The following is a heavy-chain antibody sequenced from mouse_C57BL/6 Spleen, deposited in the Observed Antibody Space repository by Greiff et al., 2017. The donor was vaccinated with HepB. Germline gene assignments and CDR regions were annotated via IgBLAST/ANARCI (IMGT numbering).Heavy chain of an antibody. D-gene: IGHD1-1*01. CDR3: ARSNYGSSLAY. CDR1: GYAFSSSW. CDR2: IYPGDGDT. Sequence: QVQLQQSGPELVKPGASVKISCKASGYAFSSSWMNWVKQRPGKGLEWIGRIYPGDGDTNYNGKLKGKATLTADKSSSTAYMQLSSLTSEDSAVYFCARSNYGSSLAYWGQGTLVTVSA. V-gene: IGHV1-82*01. J-gene: IGHJ3*01.